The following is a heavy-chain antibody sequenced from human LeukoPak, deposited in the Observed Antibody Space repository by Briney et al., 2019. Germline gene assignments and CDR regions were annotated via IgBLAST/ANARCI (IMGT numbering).Heavy chain of an antibody. CDR1: GFTFSSYW. J-gene: IGHJ4*02. CDR3: AREGYYYDSSGYSY. V-gene: IGHV3-7*01. D-gene: IGHD3-22*01. CDR2: IKQDGSEK. Sequence: GGYLRLSCAASGFTFSSYWMSWVRQAPGKGLEWVANIKQDGSEKYYVDSVKGRFTISRDNAKDSLYLQMNSLRAEDTAVYYCAREGYYYDSSGYSYWGQGTLVTVSS.